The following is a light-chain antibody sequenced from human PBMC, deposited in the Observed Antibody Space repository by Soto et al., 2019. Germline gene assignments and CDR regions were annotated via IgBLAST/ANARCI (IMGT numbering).Light chain of an antibody. CDR1: QTVTRSY. V-gene: IGKV3-20*01. CDR3: QQSFTAPIT. J-gene: IGKJ5*01. Sequence: EIVLPQSPVTLSFSPGATSTLSCRASQTVTRSYLAWYQHKPGQAPRLLISGISRRAPGIPDRFSGSGSGSAFTLTISSLQPEDSATYYCQQSFTAPITFGQGTRLEIK. CDR2: GIS.